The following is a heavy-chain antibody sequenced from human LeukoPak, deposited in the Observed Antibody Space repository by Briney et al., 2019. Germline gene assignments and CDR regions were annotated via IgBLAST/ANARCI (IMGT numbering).Heavy chain of an antibody. CDR3: ARDRDSSGYYHDAFDI. V-gene: IGHV3-21*01. CDR2: ISSSSSYK. Sequence: PGGSLRLSCAASGFTFSSYSMNWVRQAPGKGLEWVSSISSSSSYKYYADSEKGRFTISRDNAKNSLYLQMNSLRAEDTAVYYCARDRDSSGYYHDAFDIWGQGTMVTVSS. D-gene: IGHD3-22*01. J-gene: IGHJ3*02. CDR1: GFTFSSYS.